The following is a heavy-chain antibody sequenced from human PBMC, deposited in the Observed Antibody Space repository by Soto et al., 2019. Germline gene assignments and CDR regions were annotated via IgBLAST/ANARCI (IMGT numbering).Heavy chain of an antibody. J-gene: IGHJ6*02. CDR1: GFTFSSYG. Sequence: GGTLRLSCAASGFTFSSYGMHWVRQAPGKGLEWVAVISYDGSNKYYADSVKGRFTISRDNSKNTLYLQMNSLRAEDTAVYYCAKGAPRVWTWNYLYYYYGMDVWGQGTTVTVSS. CDR3: AKGAPRVWTWNYLYYYYGMDV. D-gene: IGHD1-7*01. CDR2: ISYDGSNK. V-gene: IGHV3-30*18.